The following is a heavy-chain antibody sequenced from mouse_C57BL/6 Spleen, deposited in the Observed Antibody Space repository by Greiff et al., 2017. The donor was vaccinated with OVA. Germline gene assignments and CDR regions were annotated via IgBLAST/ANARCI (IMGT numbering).Heavy chain of an antibody. Sequence: EVQLQQSGAELVRPGSSVKMSCKTSGYTFTSYGINWVKQRPGQGLEWIGYIYIGNGYTEYDEKFKGKATLTSDTSSSTAYMQLSSLTSEDSAIYFCARSPSLTTVVATHFDYWGQGTTLTVSS. J-gene: IGHJ2*01. V-gene: IGHV1-58*01. CDR1: GYTFTSYG. CDR3: ARSPSLTTVVATHFDY. D-gene: IGHD1-1*01. CDR2: IYIGNGYT.